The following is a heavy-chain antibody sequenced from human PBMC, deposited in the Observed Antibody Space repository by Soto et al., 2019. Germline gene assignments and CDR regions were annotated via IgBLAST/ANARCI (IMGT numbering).Heavy chain of an antibody. V-gene: IGHV1-69*06. J-gene: IGHJ6*02. CDR2: IIPIFGTA. CDR1: GGTFSSDA. Sequence: SSEQGSRKAAGGTFSSDAISWVRQAPGQGLEWMGGIIPIFGTANYAQKFQGRVTITADKSTSTAYMELSSLRSEDTAVYYCARDTMGFQVYGMDGWGQGTTVTVSS. D-gene: IGHD3-3*01. CDR3: ARDTMGFQVYGMDG.